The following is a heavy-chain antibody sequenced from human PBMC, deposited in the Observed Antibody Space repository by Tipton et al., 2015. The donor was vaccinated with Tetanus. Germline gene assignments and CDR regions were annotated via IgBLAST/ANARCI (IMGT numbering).Heavy chain of an antibody. D-gene: IGHD5-24*01. Sequence: QSGAEVKKPGESLKMSCKGSGYSFTNYWIGWVRQMPGKGLEWMGIIHPGDSDTRYSPSFQGQVTISADKSISTAYLNWSSLKASDTAMYYCARRSRDGHTWDNFDIWGQGTMVKVSS. J-gene: IGHJ3*02. V-gene: IGHV5-51*01. CDR3: ARRSRDGHTWDNFDI. CDR1: GYSFTNYW. CDR2: IHPGDSDT.